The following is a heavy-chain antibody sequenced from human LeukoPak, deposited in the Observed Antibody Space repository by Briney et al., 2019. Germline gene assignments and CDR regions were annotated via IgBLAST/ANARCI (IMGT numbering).Heavy chain of an antibody. Sequence: WASVKVSCKASGYTFTSYDINWVRQATGQGLEWMGWMNPNSGNTGYAQKFQGRVTITRNTSISTAYMELSSLRSEDTAVYYCAREMDYYYYMDVWGKGTTVTVSS. CDR3: AREMDYYYYMDV. J-gene: IGHJ6*03. CDR2: MNPNSGNT. D-gene: IGHD5-24*01. V-gene: IGHV1-8*01. CDR1: GYTFTSYD.